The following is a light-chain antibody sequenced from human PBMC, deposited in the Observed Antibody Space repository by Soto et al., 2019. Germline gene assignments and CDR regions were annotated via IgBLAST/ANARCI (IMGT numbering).Light chain of an antibody. V-gene: IGKV3-15*01. J-gene: IGKJ1*01. CDR1: QSVSSD. Sequence: EIVMTQSPATLSVSPGERATLSCRASQSVSSDLAWYHQKPGQAPRLLIYGASTRATGIPARFSGSGSGTEFTLTINSLQSEDFAVYHCQQYYNWWTFGQGTKVDI. CDR2: GAS. CDR3: QQYYNWWT.